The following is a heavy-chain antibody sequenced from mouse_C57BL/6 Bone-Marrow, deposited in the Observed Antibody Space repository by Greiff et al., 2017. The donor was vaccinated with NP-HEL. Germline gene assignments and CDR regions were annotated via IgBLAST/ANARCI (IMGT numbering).Heavy chain of an antibody. J-gene: IGHJ2*01. CDR3: ANSVVGD. D-gene: IGHD1-1*01. Sequence: VQLQQSGPELVKPGASVKISCKASGYTFNDYYMNWVKQSPGKSLEWIGDINPNNGGTSYNQKFKGKATLTVDTSSSTAYMELRSLTSEDSAVDYCANSVVGDWGQGTTLTVSS. CDR1: GYTFNDYY. V-gene: IGHV1-26*01. CDR2: INPNNGGT.